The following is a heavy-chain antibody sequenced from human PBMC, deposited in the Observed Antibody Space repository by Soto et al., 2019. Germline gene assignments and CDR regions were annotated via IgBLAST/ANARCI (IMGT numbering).Heavy chain of an antibody. CDR1: GYTFSRHA. Sequence: EVQLLESGGGLVQPGGSLQLSCVGSGYTFSRHAITWVRQAPGKGLEWVSTLGAIGAFYADSVKGRFTISRDDSKNTVNLQMSGLRAEDTAIYYCARDLTTHDYWGQGTVVTVSS. CDR2: LGAIGA. D-gene: IGHD7-27*01. V-gene: IGHV3-23*01. CDR3: ARDLTTHDY. J-gene: IGHJ4*02.